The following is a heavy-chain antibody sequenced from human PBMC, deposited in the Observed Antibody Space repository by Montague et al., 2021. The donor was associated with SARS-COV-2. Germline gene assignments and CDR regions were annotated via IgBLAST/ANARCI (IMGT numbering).Heavy chain of an antibody. D-gene: IGHD3-10*01. CDR2: IYPNGSA. Sequence: TLSLTCVVSGGSVSSGDYSWSWLRPSPGKGLLWHVYIYPNGSAYSYPSLKRRVPISIDTSKDQFSLNLRSATAAATGHYYCATGSRMYGMDFWGQGTTVTVSS. J-gene: IGHJ6*02. V-gene: IGHV4-30-2*06. CDR1: GGSVSSGDYS. CDR3: ATGSRMYGMDF.